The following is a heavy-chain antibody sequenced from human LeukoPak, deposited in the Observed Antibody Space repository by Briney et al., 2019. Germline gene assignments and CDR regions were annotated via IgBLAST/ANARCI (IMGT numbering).Heavy chain of an antibody. V-gene: IGHV3-21*01. CDR2: ISSSSSYI. CDR3: ARDYDDFWSGSDAFDI. J-gene: IGHJ3*02. Sequence: GGSLRLSCVASGFTFSSYSMNWVRQAPGKGLEWVSSISSSSSYIYYADSVKGRFTISRDNAKNSLYLQMNSLRAEDTAVYYCARDYDDFWSGSDAFDIWGQGTMVTVSS. D-gene: IGHD3-3*01. CDR1: GFTFSSYS.